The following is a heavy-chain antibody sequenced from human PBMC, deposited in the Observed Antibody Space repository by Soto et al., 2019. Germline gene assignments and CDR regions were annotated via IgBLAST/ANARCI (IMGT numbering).Heavy chain of an antibody. Sequence: QVQLVQSGAEVKKPGASVKVSCKVSGDTFIAHYIHWVRQAPGKGLEWIGWTNPNNGSTKYAQKFQGRVTMTRDTSITTGYVELSSLRSDDTAVYFCARDVNPYYGPGSLNGYFDYWGQGTLVTVSS. CDR1: GDTFIAHY. CDR2: TNPNNGST. CDR3: ARDVNPYYGPGSLNGYFDY. J-gene: IGHJ4*02. D-gene: IGHD3-10*01. V-gene: IGHV1-2*02.